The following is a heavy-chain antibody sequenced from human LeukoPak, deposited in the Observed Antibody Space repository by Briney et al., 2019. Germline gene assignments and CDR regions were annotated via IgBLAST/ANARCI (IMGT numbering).Heavy chain of an antibody. D-gene: IGHD2/OR15-2a*01. Sequence: SQTLSLTCAISGDSVSSNSAAWNWIRQSPSRGLEWLGRTYYRSKWYNDYAVSVKSRITINPDTSKNQFSLQLNSVTPEDTAVYYCARGHFSPPLYYYYMDVWGKGTTVTISS. V-gene: IGHV6-1*01. J-gene: IGHJ6*03. CDR1: GDSVSSNSAA. CDR2: TYYRSKWYN. CDR3: ARGHFSPPLYYYYMDV.